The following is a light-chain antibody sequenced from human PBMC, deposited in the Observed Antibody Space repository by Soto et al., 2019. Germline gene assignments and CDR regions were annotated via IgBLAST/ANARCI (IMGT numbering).Light chain of an antibody. Sequence: EIVLTQSPGTLSLSPGERATLSCRASQTFGGSYLAWYQQKPGQAPRLLIYGASSRATGIPDRFSGSGSGADFTLTISSLEPEDFAVYYCQQYGGSLTFGGGTKVEIK. CDR2: GAS. CDR1: QTFGGSY. J-gene: IGKJ4*01. V-gene: IGKV3-20*01. CDR3: QQYGGSLT.